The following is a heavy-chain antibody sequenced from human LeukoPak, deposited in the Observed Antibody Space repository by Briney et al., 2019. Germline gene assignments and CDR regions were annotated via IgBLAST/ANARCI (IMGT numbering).Heavy chain of an antibody. CDR2: ISAYNGNT. V-gene: IGHV1-18*01. Sequence: ASVKVSCKASGYTFTSYGISWVRQAPGQGLEWMGWISAYNGNTNYAQKLQGRVTMTTDTSRSTAYMELRSLRSDDTAVYYCARDNPRSTSPASSNAFDIWGQGTMVTVSS. CDR3: ARDNPRSTSPASSNAFDI. CDR1: GYTFTSYG. J-gene: IGHJ3*02. D-gene: IGHD2-2*01.